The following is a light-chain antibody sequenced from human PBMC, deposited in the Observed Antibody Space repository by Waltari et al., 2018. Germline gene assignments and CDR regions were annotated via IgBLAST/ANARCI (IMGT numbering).Light chain of an antibody. Sequence: IVMTQSPDSLTVSLGERATINCKSSESVLYNSNNKNYLAWYQQKPGQPPKLLIYWASTRGAGVPDRFSGSGSGTDFTLTISSLQAEDVAVYYCQQYYSTPQTFGQGTKVEIK. CDR2: WAS. CDR1: ESVLYNSNNKNY. V-gene: IGKV4-1*01. J-gene: IGKJ1*01. CDR3: QQYYSTPQT.